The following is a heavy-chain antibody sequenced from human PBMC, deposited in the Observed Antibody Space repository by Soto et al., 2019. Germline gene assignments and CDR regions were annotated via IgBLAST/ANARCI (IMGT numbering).Heavy chain of an antibody. CDR2: ISGSGGST. Sequence: GGSLRLSCAASGFTFSSYAMSWVRQAPGKGLEWVSAISGSGGSTYYADSVKGRFTISRDNSKNTLYLQMNSLRAEDTAVYYCAKRGSYCSGGSCYFDYYYYMDVWGKGTTVTVSS. CDR3: AKRGSYCSGGSCYFDYYYYMDV. J-gene: IGHJ6*03. CDR1: GFTFSSYA. D-gene: IGHD2-15*01. V-gene: IGHV3-23*01.